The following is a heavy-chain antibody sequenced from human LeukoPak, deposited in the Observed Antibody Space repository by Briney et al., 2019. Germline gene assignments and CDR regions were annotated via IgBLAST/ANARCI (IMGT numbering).Heavy chain of an antibody. Sequence: SETLSLTCTVSGGSISSYYWSWIRQPPGKGLEWIGYIYYSGSTNYNPSLESRVTISVDTSKNQFSLKLSSVTAADTAVYYCARDSGRRDGYSVWGQGTLVTVSS. CDR3: ARDSGRRDGYSV. J-gene: IGHJ4*02. D-gene: IGHD2-15*01. CDR1: GGSISSYY. V-gene: IGHV4-59*01. CDR2: IYYSGST.